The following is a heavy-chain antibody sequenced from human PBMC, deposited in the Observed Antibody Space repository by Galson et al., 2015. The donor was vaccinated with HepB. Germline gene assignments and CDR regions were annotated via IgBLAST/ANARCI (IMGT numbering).Heavy chain of an antibody. D-gene: IGHD4-17*01. J-gene: IGHJ6*02. Sequence: ETLSLTCSVSGGSISSHHWSWVRQAPGKGLEWVANIKQDGSEKYYVDSVKGRFTISRDNAKNSLYLQMNSLRAEDTAVYYCARDGDYYYYYGMNVWGQGTTVTVSS. CDR1: GGSISSHH. CDR3: ARDGDYYYYYGMNV. V-gene: IGHV3-7*03. CDR2: IKQDGSEK.